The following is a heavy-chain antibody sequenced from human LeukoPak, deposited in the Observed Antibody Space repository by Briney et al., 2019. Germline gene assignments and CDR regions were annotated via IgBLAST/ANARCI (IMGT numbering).Heavy chain of an antibody. J-gene: IGHJ4*02. Sequence: SQTLSLTCAISGDTVSSNRAAWTWIRQSPSRGLEWLGRTYYRSKWSNDYALSVRSRITINPDTSKNQFSLQLKFVTPEDTAVYYCARLVGDQVVYWGQGTLVTVSS. CDR3: ARLVGDQVVY. D-gene: IGHD2-2*01. CDR2: TYYRSKWSN. CDR1: GDTVSSNRAA. V-gene: IGHV6-1*01.